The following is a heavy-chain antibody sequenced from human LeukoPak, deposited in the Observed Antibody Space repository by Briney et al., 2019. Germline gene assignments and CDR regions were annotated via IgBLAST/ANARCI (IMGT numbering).Heavy chain of an antibody. CDR1: GYTFDSYG. CDR2: ITAYSGHI. Sequence: ASVKVSCKTSGYTFDSYGIIWVRQAPGQGLEWMAWITAYSGHIDYAQNLQGRVTVTTDTSTSTAHMELRSLRSDDTAVYYCARGGRTTAPDFWGQGTLVTVSS. CDR3: ARGGRTTAPDF. D-gene: IGHD2/OR15-2a*01. J-gene: IGHJ4*02. V-gene: IGHV1-18*01.